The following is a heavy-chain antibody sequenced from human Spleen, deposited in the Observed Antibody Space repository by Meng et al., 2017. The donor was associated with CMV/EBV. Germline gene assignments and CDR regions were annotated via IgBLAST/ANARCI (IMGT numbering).Heavy chain of an antibody. CDR3: ARVSIYYDFWSGSFGRGHHNWFDP. CDR1: NW. CDR2: IYHSGST. Sequence: NWWSWVRQPPGKGLEWIGEIYHSGSTNYNPSLKSRVTISVDKSKNQFSLKLSSVTAADTAVYYCARVSIYYDFWSGSFGRGHHNWFDPWGQGTLVTVSS. V-gene: IGHV4-4*02. D-gene: IGHD3-3*01. J-gene: IGHJ5*02.